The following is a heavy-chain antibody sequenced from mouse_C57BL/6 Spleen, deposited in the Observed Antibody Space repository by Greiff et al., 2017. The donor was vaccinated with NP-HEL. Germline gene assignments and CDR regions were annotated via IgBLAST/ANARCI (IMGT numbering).Heavy chain of an antibody. J-gene: IGHJ2*01. D-gene: IGHD2-4*01. CDR3: AREGIYYDYDGYYFDD. V-gene: IGHV1-55*01. CDR1: GYTFTSYW. CDR2: IYPGSGST. Sequence: QVQLQQPGAELVKPGASVKMSCKASGYTFTSYWITWVKQRPGQGLEWIGDIYPGSGSTNYNEKFKSKATLTVDTSSSTAYMQLSSLTSEDSAVYYCAREGIYYDYDGYYFDDWGQGTTLTVSS.